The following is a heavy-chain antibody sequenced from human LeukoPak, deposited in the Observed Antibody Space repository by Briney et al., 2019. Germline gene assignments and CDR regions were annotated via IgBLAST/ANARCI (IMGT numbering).Heavy chain of an antibody. CDR3: ARALITIFGVVTYYFDY. CDR1: GGTFSSYA. V-gene: IGHV1-69*05. Sequence: ASVKVSCKASGGTFSSYAISWVRQAPRQGLEWMGGIIPIFGTANYAQKFQGRVTITTDESTSTAYMELSSLRSEDTAVYYCARALITIFGVVTYYFDYWGQGTLVTVSS. D-gene: IGHD3-3*01. CDR2: IIPIFGTA. J-gene: IGHJ4*02.